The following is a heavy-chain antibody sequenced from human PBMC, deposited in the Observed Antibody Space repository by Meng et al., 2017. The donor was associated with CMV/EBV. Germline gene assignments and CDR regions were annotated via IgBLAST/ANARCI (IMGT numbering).Heavy chain of an antibody. Sequence: ASVKVSCKASVYTFTSYYMHWVRQAPGQGLEWMGIINPSGGSTSYAQKFQGRVTMTRDTSTSTVYMELSSLRSEDTAVYYCARARITMVRGVIGYYYYGMDVWGQGTTVTVSS. CDR1: VYTFTSYY. J-gene: IGHJ6*02. CDR3: ARARITMVRGVIGYYYYGMDV. V-gene: IGHV1-46*01. CDR2: INPSGGST. D-gene: IGHD3-10*01.